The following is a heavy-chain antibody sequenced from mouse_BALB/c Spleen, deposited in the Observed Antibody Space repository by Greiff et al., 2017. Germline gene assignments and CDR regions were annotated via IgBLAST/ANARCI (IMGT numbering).Heavy chain of an antibody. J-gene: IGHJ1*01. CDR3: ASTTVVFYWYFDV. D-gene: IGHD1-1*01. CDR2: ISYDGSN. V-gene: IGHV3-6*02. CDR1: GYSITSGYY. Sequence: EVQLQESGPGLVKPSQSLSLTCSVTGYSITSGYYWNWIRQFPGNKLEWMGYISYDGSNNYNPSLKNRISITRDTSKNQFFLKLNSVTTEDTATYYCASTTVVFYWYFDVWGAGTTVTVSS.